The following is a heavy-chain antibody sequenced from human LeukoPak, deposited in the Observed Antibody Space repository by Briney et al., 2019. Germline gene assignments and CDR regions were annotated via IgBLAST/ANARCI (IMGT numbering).Heavy chain of an antibody. CDR3: ARDGPPNGDCYYYGMDV. Sequence: PGGSLRLSCAASGFTFSSYWMSWVRQAPGKGLEWVANIKQDGSEKYYVDSVKGRFTISRDNAKNSLYLQMNSLRAEDTAVYYCARDGPPNGDCYYYGMDVWGQGTTVTVSS. J-gene: IGHJ6*02. CDR1: GFTFSSYW. D-gene: IGHD4-17*01. CDR2: IKQDGSEK. V-gene: IGHV3-7*01.